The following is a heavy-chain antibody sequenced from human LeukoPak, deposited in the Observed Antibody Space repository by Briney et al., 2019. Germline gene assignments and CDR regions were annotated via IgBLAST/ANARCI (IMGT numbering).Heavy chain of an antibody. CDR1: GSTVSSNY. J-gene: IGHJ6*02. Sequence: GGSLRLSCAASGSTVSSNYMSWVRQAPGKGLEWVSVIYSGGSTYYADSVKGRFTISRDNSKNTLYLQMNSLRAEDTAVYYCARGPGIAAAGYYYYYGMDVWGQGTTVTVSS. D-gene: IGHD6-13*01. V-gene: IGHV3-66*01. CDR3: ARGPGIAAAGYYYYYGMDV. CDR2: IYSGGST.